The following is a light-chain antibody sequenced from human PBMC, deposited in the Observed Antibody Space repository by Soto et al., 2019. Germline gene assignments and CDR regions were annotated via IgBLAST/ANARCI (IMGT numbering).Light chain of an antibody. CDR3: QQYGSSPYT. V-gene: IGKV3-20*01. J-gene: IGKJ2*01. CDR1: QSVSSSY. CDR2: GAS. Sequence: EIVLTQSPGTLSLSPGERATLSRRASQSVSSSYLAWYQQKPGQAPRLPIYGASSRATGIPDRFSGSGSGTDFTLTISRLEPEDSEVYYCQQYGSSPYTFGQGTKVDIK.